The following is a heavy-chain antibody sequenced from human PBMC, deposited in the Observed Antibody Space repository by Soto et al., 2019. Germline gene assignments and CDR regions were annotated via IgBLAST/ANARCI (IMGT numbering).Heavy chain of an antibody. CDR2: INPNSGGT. V-gene: IGHV1-2*04. J-gene: IGHJ6*01. CDR3: SRAVSPFWGGYYIYYYYGMDV. D-gene: IGHD3-3*01. CDR1: GYTFTGYY. Sequence: VASVKVSCKASGYTFTGYYMHWLRQAPGQGLEWMGWINPNSGGTNYAQKFQGWVTMTRDTSISTAYMELSRLRSDDTAVCYCSRAVSPFWGGYYIYYYYGMDVWGQGTTVTVSS.